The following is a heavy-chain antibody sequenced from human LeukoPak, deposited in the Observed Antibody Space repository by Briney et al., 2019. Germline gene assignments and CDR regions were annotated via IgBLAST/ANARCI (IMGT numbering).Heavy chain of an antibody. CDR3: ARDHYYDFWSGYEYYYYYMDV. Sequence: GGSLRLSCAASGFTFSSYWMSWVRQAPGKGLEWVANIKQDGSEKYYVDSVKGRFTISRDNAKNSLYLQMNSLRAEDTALYYCARDHYYDFWSGYEYYYYYMDVWGKGTTVTVSS. D-gene: IGHD3-3*01. CDR1: GFTFSSYW. CDR2: IKQDGSEK. V-gene: IGHV3-7*03. J-gene: IGHJ6*03.